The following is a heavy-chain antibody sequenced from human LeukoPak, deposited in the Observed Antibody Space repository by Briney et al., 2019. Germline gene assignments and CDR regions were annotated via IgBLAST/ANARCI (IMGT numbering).Heavy chain of an antibody. CDR2: IRYDGSNK. CDR3: AKDVTMVRGVISVPDY. J-gene: IGHJ4*02. CDR1: GFTFSSYA. V-gene: IGHV3-30*02. Sequence: GGSLRLSCAASGFTFSSYAMSWVRQAPGKGLEWVAFIRYDGSNKYYADSVKGRFTISRDNSKNTLYLQMNSLRAEDTAVYYCAKDVTMVRGVISVPDYWGQGTLVTVSS. D-gene: IGHD3-10*01.